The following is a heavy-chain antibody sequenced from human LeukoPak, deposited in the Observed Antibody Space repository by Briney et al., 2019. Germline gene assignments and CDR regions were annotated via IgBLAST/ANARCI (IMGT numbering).Heavy chain of an antibody. J-gene: IGHJ3*02. CDR3: AREYSSSSGWVGAFDI. CDR2: IYYSGST. V-gene: IGHV4-59*12. CDR1: GGSISSYY. D-gene: IGHD6-6*01. Sequence: PSETLSLTCTVSGGSISSYYWSWLRQPPGKGLEWIGYIYYSGSTYYNPSLKSRVTISVDRFKNQFSLKLSSVTAADTAVYYCAREYSSSSGWVGAFDIWGQGTMVTVS.